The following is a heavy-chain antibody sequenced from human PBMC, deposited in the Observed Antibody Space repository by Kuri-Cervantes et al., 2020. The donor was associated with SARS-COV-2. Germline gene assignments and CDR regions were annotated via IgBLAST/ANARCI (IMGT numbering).Heavy chain of an antibody. CDR1: GGTFSSYA. Sequence: ASVKVSCKASGGTFSSYAISWVRQAPGQGLEWMGWISAYNGNTNYAQKLQGRVTMTTDTSTSTAYMELRSLRSDDTAVYYCARDKIPMVRSTDAFDMWGQGTMVTVSS. J-gene: IGHJ3*02. V-gene: IGHV1-18*01. D-gene: IGHD3-10*01. CDR2: ISAYNGNT. CDR3: ARDKIPMVRSTDAFDM.